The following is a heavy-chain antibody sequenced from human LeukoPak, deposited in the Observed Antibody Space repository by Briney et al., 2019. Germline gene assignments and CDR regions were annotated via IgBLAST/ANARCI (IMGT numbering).Heavy chain of an antibody. CDR1: GFTFSSYW. J-gene: IGHJ4*02. Sequence: GGSLRLSCAASGFTFSSYWMSWVRQAPGEGLEWVANIKQDVSEKYYVDSVKGGFPSSRDNAQNSLYLQMNSLRAEDTAVYYCARAEHDYGDHFDYWGQGTLVTVSS. CDR3: ARAEHDYGDHFDY. D-gene: IGHD4-17*01. V-gene: IGHV3-7*01. CDR2: IKQDVSEK.